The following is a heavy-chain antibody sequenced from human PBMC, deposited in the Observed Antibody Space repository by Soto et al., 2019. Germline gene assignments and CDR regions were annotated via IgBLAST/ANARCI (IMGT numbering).Heavy chain of an antibody. CDR1: GGSFSGYY. Sequence: QVQLQQWGAGLLKPSETLSLTCAVYGGSFSGYYWSWIRQPPGKGLEWIGEINHSGSTNYNPSLKSRVTISVDTSKNQFSLKLSSVTAADTAVYYCARGGFYRTFDYWVQGTLVTVSS. CDR2: INHSGST. CDR3: ARGGFYRTFDY. J-gene: IGHJ4*02. D-gene: IGHD3-16*02. V-gene: IGHV4-34*01.